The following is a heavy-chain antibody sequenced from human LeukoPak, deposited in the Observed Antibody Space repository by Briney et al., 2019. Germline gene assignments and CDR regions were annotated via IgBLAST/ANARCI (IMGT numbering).Heavy chain of an antibody. Sequence: SETLSLTCTVSGGSISSSSYYWGWIRQPPGKGLEWIGSIYYSGSTYYNPSLKSRVTISVDTSKNQFSLKLSSVTAADTAVYYRASLLLYGYNPDWGQGTLITVSS. CDR2: IYYSGST. J-gene: IGHJ4*02. CDR1: GGSISSSSYY. D-gene: IGHD5-24*01. CDR3: ASLLLYGYNPD. V-gene: IGHV4-39*01.